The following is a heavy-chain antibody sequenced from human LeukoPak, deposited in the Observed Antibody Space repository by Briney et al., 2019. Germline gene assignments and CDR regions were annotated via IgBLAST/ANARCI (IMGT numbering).Heavy chain of an antibody. CDR2: INPNSGGT. Sequence: ASVKVSCKASGYTFTRYYMHWARQAPGQGLEWMGWINPNSGGTNYAQKFQGRVAMTRDTSISTAYMELSRLRSDDTAVYYCARGRVGYYYDSSGYLVFGYWGQGTLVTVSS. CDR1: GYTFTRYY. D-gene: IGHD3-22*01. V-gene: IGHV1-2*02. J-gene: IGHJ4*02. CDR3: ARGRVGYYYDSSGYLVFGY.